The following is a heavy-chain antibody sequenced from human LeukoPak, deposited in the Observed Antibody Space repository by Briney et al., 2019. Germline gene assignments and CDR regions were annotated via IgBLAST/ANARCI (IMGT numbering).Heavy chain of an antibody. CDR1: GGTFSSYA. V-gene: IGHV1-69*05. J-gene: IGHJ4*02. CDR3: ASHPYYDSSGTNAGY. Sequence: SVKVSCKASGGTFSSYAISWVRQAPGQGLEWMGRIIPIFGAANYAQKFQGRVTITTDESTSTAYMELSSLRSEDTAVYYCASHPYYDSSGTNAGYWGQGTLVTVSS. CDR2: IIPIFGAA. D-gene: IGHD3-22*01.